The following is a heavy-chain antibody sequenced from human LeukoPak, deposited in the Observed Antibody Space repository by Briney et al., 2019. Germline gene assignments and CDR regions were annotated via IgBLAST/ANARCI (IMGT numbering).Heavy chain of an antibody. V-gene: IGHV4-59*01. CDR1: GGSLSSYY. J-gene: IGHJ4*02. D-gene: IGHD6-13*01. Sequence: SETLSLTCTVSGGSLSSYYWSWIRQPPEKGLEWIGYIYYSGSTNYNPSLKSRVTISVDTSKNQFSLKLSSVTAADTAVYYCARDVAAAYYFDYWGQGTLVTVSS. CDR2: IYYSGST. CDR3: ARDVAAAYYFDY.